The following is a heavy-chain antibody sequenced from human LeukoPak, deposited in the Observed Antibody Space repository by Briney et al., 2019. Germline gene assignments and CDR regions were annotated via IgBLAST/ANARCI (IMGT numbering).Heavy chain of an antibody. J-gene: IGHJ6*03. V-gene: IGHV4-59*01. Sequence: SETLSLTCTVSGGSISSYYWSWIRQPPGKGREWIGYIYYSGSTNYNPSLKSRVTISVDTSKNQFSLKLSSVTAADTAVYYCAATGHQYYYYYYMDVWGKGTTVTVSS. CDR3: AATGHQYYYYYYMDV. CDR1: GGSISSYY. CDR2: IYYSGST.